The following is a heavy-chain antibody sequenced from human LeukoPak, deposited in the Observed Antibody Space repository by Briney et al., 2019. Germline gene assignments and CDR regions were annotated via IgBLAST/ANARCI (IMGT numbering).Heavy chain of an antibody. CDR2: ISAYNGNT. V-gene: IGHV1-18*01. D-gene: IGHD2-15*01. Sequence: ASVKVSCKASGYTFTSYGISWVRQAPGQGLEWMGWISAYNGNTNYAQKLQGRVTMTTDTSTSTAYMELRSLRSDDTDVYYCARDSPYCSGGSCSPKLKYWGQGTLVTVSS. J-gene: IGHJ4*02. CDR3: ARDSPYCSGGSCSPKLKY. CDR1: GYTFTSYG.